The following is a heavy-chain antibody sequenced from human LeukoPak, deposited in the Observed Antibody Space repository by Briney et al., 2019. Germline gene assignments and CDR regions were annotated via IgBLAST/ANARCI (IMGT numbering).Heavy chain of an antibody. D-gene: IGHD6-13*01. J-gene: IGHJ5*02. V-gene: IGHV4-39*07. Sequence: PSETLSLTCTVSGGSISSSSYYWGWIRQPPGKGLEWIGSIYYSGSTYYNPSLKSRVTISVDTSKNQFSLKLSSVTAADTAVYYCARDRVSSSWYAPSNSNWFDPRGQGTLVTVSS. CDR1: GGSISSSSYY. CDR3: ARDRVSSSWYAPSNSNWFDP. CDR2: IYYSGST.